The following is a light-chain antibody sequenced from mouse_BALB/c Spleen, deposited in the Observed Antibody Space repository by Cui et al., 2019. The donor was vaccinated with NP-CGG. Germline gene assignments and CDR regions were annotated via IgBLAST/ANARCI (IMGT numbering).Light chain of an antibody. Sequence: QAVVTQESAPTTSPGETVTLTCRSSTGAVTTSNYANLVQEKPDHLFTGLIGGTNNRAPGVPARFSGSLIGDKAALTITGAQIEDEAIYFCALWYSNHWVFGGGTKLTVL. J-gene: IGLJ1*01. V-gene: IGLV1*01. CDR2: GTN. CDR1: TGAVTTSNY. CDR3: ALWYSNHWV.